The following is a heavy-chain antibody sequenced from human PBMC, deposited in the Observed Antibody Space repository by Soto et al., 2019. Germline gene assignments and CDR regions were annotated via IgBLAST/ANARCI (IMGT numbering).Heavy chain of an antibody. D-gene: IGHD4-4*01. CDR3: ARYIGPDASGLGDYSNYGPFDY. J-gene: IGHJ4*02. V-gene: IGHV3-23*01. CDR1: GFTFSSYA. CDR2: ISGSGGIT. Sequence: PGGSLRLSCAASGFTFSSYAMSWVRQAPGKGLEWVSAISGSGGITYYADSVKGRFTISRDNSKNTLYLQMNSLRAEDTAVYYCARYIGPDASGLGDYSNYGPFDYWGQGTLVTVSS.